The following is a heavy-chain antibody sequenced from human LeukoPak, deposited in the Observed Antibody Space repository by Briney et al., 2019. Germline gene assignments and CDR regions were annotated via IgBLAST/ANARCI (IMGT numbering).Heavy chain of an antibody. D-gene: IGHD6-6*01. CDR1: GGSISSGGYY. CDR3: ARFKEYSSSSHFDY. V-gene: IGHV4-30-2*01. J-gene: IGHJ4*02. Sequence: NTSQTLSLTCTVSGGSISSGGYYWSWIRQPPGKGLEWIGYIYHSGSTYYNPSLKSRVTISVDRSKNQFSLKLSSVTAADTAVYYCARFKEYSSSSHFDYWGQGTLVTVSS. CDR2: IYHSGST.